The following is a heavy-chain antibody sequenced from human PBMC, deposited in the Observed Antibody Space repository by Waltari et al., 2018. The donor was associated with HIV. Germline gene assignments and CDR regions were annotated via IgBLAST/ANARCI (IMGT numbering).Heavy chain of an antibody. Sequence: QLLESGGGLVQPGGSLRLSCVASGFTFDKFSMNWVRQAPGKGVEWLLRISGSGGNKFYADSVKGRISISRENSKNTVYLQINSLRVDDTAIYYCAKTVPTVTSIFEGFDVWGQGATVTVSS. CDR1: GFTFDKFS. CDR3: AKTVPTVTSIFEGFDV. D-gene: IGHD4-17*01. V-gene: IGHV3-23*01. CDR2: ISGSGGNK. J-gene: IGHJ3*01.